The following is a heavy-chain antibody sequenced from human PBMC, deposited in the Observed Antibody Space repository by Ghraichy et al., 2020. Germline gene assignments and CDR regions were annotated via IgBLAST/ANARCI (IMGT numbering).Heavy chain of an antibody. CDR2: ILYDGSNK. Sequence: GESLNISCAASGFTFSSYGMHWVRQAPGKGLEWVAVILYDGSNKYYADSVKGRFTISRDNSKNTLYLQMNSLRAEDTAVYYCAGELTRYYGMDVWGQGTTVTVSS. CDR3: AGELTRYYGMDV. V-gene: IGHV3-30*03. J-gene: IGHJ6*02. D-gene: IGHD1-26*01. CDR1: GFTFSSYG.